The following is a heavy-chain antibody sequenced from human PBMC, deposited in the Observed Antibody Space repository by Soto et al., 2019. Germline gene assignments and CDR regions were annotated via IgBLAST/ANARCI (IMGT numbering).Heavy chain of an antibody. J-gene: IGHJ4*02. CDR3: VRARFDSSDYCFDY. D-gene: IGHD3-22*01. CDR2: IGTAGDT. Sequence: GGSLRLSCAASGFTFSSYDMHWVRQATGRGLEWVSAIGTAGDTYYPGSVKGRFTISRENDKNSLYLQMSSLRADDTAVYYCVRARFDSSDYCFDYWGQGTLVTVSS. CDR1: GFTFSSYD. V-gene: IGHV3-13*01.